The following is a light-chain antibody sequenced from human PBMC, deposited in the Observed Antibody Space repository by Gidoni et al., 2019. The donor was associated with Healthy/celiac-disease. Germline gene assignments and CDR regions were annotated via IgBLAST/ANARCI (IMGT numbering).Light chain of an antibody. CDR3: RQRYSTPYT. V-gene: IGKV1-39*01. J-gene: IGKJ2*01. CDR1: QKISSC. Sequence: DIPMTQSPSSLSASVVDRVTITCRASQKISSCLTWYQQKPGKATQLLIYAASSLQSGVPSRFSGSRSLTDFTLTISSLLPEDFSAYYCRQRYSTPYTFGQGTKLEIK. CDR2: AAS.